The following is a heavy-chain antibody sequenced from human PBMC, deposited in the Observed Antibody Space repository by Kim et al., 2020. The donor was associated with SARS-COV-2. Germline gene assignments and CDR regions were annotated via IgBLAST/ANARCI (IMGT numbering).Heavy chain of an antibody. CDR2: INSDGSST. CDR3: ARERRVGFFDY. Sequence: GGSLRLSCAASGFTFSSYWMHWVRQAPGKGLVWVSRINSDGSSTSYADSVKGRFTISRDNAKNTLYLQMNSLRAEDTAVYYCARERRVGFFDYWGQGTLVTVSS. J-gene: IGHJ4*02. D-gene: IGHD2-15*01. V-gene: IGHV3-74*01. CDR1: GFTFSSYW.